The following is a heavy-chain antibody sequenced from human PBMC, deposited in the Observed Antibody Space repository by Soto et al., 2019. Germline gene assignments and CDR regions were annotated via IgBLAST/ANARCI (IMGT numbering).Heavy chain of an antibody. V-gene: IGHV1-8*01. J-gene: IGHJ6*02. CDR3: ARQFVTIFGVVTQYGMDV. Sequence: GASVKVSCKASGYTFTSHDINWVRQATGQGLEWMGWMNPNSGNTGYAQKFQGRVTMTRNTSISTAYMELSSLRSEDTAVYYCARQFVTIFGVVTQYGMDVWGQGTTVTVSS. CDR2: MNPNSGNT. CDR1: GYTFTSHD. D-gene: IGHD3-3*01.